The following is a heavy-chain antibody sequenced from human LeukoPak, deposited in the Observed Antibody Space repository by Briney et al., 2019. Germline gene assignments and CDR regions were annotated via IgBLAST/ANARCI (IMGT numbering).Heavy chain of an antibody. D-gene: IGHD5-12*01. CDR1: GDSIRSYY. V-gene: IGHV4-59*01. Sequence: SETLSLTCTVSGDSIRSYYWSWIRQPPGRGLEWIGYIYDSGSTNYNPSLKSRVTISGDTSKNQFSLKLSSVTAADTAVYYCARFLARRAPFDYWGQGTLVTVSS. CDR2: IYDSGST. CDR3: ARFLARRAPFDY. J-gene: IGHJ4*02.